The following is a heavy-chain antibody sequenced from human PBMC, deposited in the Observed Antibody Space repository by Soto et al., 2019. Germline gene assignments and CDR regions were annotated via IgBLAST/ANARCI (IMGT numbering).Heavy chain of an antibody. CDR1: GYPFTSYS. J-gene: IGHJ6*02. Sequence: ASVKVSCKASGYPFTSYSFSWVRQAPGQGLEWMGWSSAYNGDTRYAQKFQGRVTMTADPYTDTAYMELRNLRSDDTGVYFCAREGAVVGSAVYYGMDVWGQGTMVTVSS. CDR3: AREGAVVGSAVYYGMDV. D-gene: IGHD2-15*01. CDR2: SSAYNGDT. V-gene: IGHV1-18*04.